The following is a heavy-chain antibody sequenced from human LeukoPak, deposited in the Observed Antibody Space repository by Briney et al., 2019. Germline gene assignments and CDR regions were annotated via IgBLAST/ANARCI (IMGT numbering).Heavy chain of an antibody. J-gene: IGHJ3*02. V-gene: IGHV1-3*01. CDR2: INAGNGNT. CDR1: GYTFTSYA. D-gene: IGHD3-22*01. Sequence: ASVKVSCKASGYTFTSYAMHWVRQAPGQRLEWMGWINAGNGNTKYSQKFQGRVTITRDTSASTAYMELSSLRSEDTAVYYCARDHSDDSSGYYAPVAFDIWGQGTMVTVSS. CDR3: ARDHSDDSSGYYAPVAFDI.